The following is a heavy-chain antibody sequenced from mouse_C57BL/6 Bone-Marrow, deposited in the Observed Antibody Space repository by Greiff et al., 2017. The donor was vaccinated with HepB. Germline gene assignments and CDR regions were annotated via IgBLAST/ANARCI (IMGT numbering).Heavy chain of an antibody. CDR1: GYTFTSYW. J-gene: IGHJ2*01. Sequence: VQLKQPGTELVKPGASVKLSCKASGYTFTSYWMHWVKQRPGQGLEWIGNINPSNGGTNYNEKFKSKATLTVDKSSSTAYMQLSSLTSEDSAVYYCASLITTVVAPFDYWGQGTTLTVSS. CDR3: ASLITTVVAPFDY. D-gene: IGHD1-1*01. V-gene: IGHV1-53*01. CDR2: INPSNGGT.